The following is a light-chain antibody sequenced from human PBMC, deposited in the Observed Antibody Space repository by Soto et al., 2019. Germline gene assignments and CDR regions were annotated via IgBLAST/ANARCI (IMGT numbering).Light chain of an antibody. J-gene: IGLJ3*02. Sequence: QSVLTQPPSASATPGQRVTISCSGSESNIGSSTVNWYQQFPGTAPKLLLYGDNQRPSGVPDRFSGSKSGTSASLAISGLRSDDEADYYCAAWDDSLNGWVFGGGTKLTVL. CDR1: ESNIGSST. CDR3: AAWDDSLNGWV. V-gene: IGLV1-44*01. CDR2: GDN.